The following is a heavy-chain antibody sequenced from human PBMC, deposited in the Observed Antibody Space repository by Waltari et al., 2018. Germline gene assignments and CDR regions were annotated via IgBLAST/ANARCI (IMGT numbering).Heavy chain of an antibody. V-gene: IGHV3-73*01. CDR1: GFTFSGSA. Sequence: EVQLVESGGGLVQPGGSLKLSCSASGFTFSGSAMHWVRQASGKGLEWVGRIRSKANSYATAYAASVKGRFTISRDDSKNTAYLQMNSLKTEDTAVYYCTRQGDYWGQGTLVTVSS. J-gene: IGHJ4*02. CDR3: TRQGDY. CDR2: IRSKANSYAT.